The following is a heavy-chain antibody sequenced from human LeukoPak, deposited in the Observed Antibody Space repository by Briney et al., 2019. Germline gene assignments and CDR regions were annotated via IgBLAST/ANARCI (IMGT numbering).Heavy chain of an antibody. D-gene: IGHD1-26*01. CDR2: INEDGSDK. J-gene: IGHJ4*02. CDR1: GFTFSSSW. Sequence: GGSLRLSYAASGFTFSSSWMTWVRQAPGKGLEWVAHINEDGSDKYCVDSVTGRFSISRDNTKNSLYLQMSSLRAEDTAVYYCATWSNAWEFDYWGQGTLVSVSS. CDR3: ATWSNAWEFDY. V-gene: IGHV3-7*05.